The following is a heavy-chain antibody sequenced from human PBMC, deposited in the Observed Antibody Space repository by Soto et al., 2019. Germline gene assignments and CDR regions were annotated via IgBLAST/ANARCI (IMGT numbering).Heavy chain of an antibody. CDR3: ARILHYYDSSGYYYESLYYYGMDV. CDR2: IYHSGST. V-gene: IGHV4-4*02. J-gene: IGHJ6*02. D-gene: IGHD3-22*01. Sequence: SETLSLTCAVSGGSISSSNWWSWVRQPPGKGLEWIGEIYHSGSTNYSPSLKSRVTISVDKSKNQFSLKLSSVTAADTAVYYCARILHYYDSSGYYYESLYYYGMDVWGQGTTVTVSS. CDR1: GGSISSSNW.